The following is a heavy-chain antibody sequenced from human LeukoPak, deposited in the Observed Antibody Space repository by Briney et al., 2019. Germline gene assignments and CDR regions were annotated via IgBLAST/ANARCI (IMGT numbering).Heavy chain of an antibody. CDR1: GYTFTSYD. CDR3: ARGDYDSSGYAFDI. Sequence: RASVKVSCKASGYTFTSYDINWVRQATGQGREGMGWMNPNSGCTNYAQKFQGRVTMTRDTSISTAYMGLSRLRSDDTAVYYCARGDYDSSGYAFDIWGQGKMVTVSS. CDR2: MNPNSGCT. V-gene: IGHV1-2*02. D-gene: IGHD3-22*01. J-gene: IGHJ3*02.